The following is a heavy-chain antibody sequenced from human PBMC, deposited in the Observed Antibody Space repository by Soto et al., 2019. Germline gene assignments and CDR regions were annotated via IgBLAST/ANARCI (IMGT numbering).Heavy chain of an antibody. CDR2: ISSGGDT. CDR1: GFTVSSGY. V-gene: IGHV3-53*01. CDR3: ARGYWRFGESYYFDY. J-gene: IGHJ4*02. D-gene: IGHD3-10*01. Sequence: PGGSLRLSCAASGFTVSSGYMSWVRQAPGMGLEWVSVISSGGDTYYADSVKGRFTVSRDNSQNTVYLQMNSLRGEDTATYYCARGYWRFGESYYFDYWGQGSLVTVSS.